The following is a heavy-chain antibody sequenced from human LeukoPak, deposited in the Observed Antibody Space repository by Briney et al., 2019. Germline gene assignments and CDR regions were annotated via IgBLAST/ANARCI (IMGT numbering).Heavy chain of an antibody. D-gene: IGHD2-2*01. CDR3: ARGATRYCSSTSCYEGGYYYYYMDV. J-gene: IGHJ6*03. Sequence: GGSLRLSCAASGFTFSSYSMNWVRQAPGKGLEWVSSISSSSSYIYYADSVKGRFTISRDNAKNSLYLQMNSLRAEDTAVYYCARGATRYCSSTSCYEGGYYYYYMDVWGKGTTVTVSS. CDR2: ISSSSSYI. CDR1: GFTFSSYS. V-gene: IGHV3-21*01.